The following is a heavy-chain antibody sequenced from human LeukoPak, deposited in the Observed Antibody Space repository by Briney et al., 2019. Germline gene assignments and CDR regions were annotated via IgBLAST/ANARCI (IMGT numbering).Heavy chain of an antibody. CDR1: GDWLSDYW. Sequence: PGGSLRLSCAASGDWLSDYWTCWVRPALQEGLERVANIRNDGSDKYYVDSVKGRFTISRDNAKNSLSLEINSLRAEDTALYYCARATSADKEDYWGQGTLVTVSS. J-gene: IGHJ4*02. D-gene: IGHD2-15*01. CDR3: ARATSADKEDY. CDR2: IRNDGSDK. V-gene: IGHV3-7*01.